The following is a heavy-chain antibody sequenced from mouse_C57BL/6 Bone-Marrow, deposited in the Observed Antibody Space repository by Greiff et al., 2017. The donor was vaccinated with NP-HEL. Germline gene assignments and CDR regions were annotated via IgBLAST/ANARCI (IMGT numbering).Heavy chain of an antibody. D-gene: IGHD2-4*01. J-gene: IGHJ4*01. Sequence: EVKLMESGEGLVKPGGSLKLSCAASGFTFSSYAMSWVRQTPEKRLEWVAYISSGGDYIYYADTVKGRFTISRDNARTTLYRQMSSVKSEDTAMYYCTRRRLRLDYYAMDYWGQGTSVTVSS. CDR2: ISSGGDYI. V-gene: IGHV5-9-1*02. CDR1: GFTFSSYA. CDR3: TRRRLRLDYYAMDY.